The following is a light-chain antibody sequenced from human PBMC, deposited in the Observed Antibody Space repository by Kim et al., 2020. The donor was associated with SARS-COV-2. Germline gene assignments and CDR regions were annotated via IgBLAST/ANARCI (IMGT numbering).Light chain of an antibody. CDR2: AAS. J-gene: IGKJ1*01. CDR1: QSIRSN. V-gene: IGKV3-15*01. Sequence: IVMTQSPATLSVSPGERATLSCRASQSIRSNLAWYQHKPGQAPRLLIYAASTRATGIPARFSGSGSGTEFTLIISSLQSEDLAVYYCQQYNNWPRTFGQGTKVDIK. CDR3: QQYNNWPRT.